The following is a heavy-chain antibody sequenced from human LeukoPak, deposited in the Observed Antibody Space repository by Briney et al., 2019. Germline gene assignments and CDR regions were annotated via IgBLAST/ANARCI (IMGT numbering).Heavy chain of an antibody. CDR1: GGYISSYY. D-gene: IGHD3-10*01. CDR2: IYTSGST. V-gene: IGHV4-4*07. CDR3: AREEDYYGSGSYCLLDP. J-gene: IGHJ5*02. Sequence: SETLSLTCTVSGGYISSYYWSWIRQPAGKGLEWIGRIYTSGSTNYNPSLKSRVTMSVDTSKNQFSLKLSSVTAADTAVYYCAREEDYYGSGSYCLLDPWGQGTLVTVSS.